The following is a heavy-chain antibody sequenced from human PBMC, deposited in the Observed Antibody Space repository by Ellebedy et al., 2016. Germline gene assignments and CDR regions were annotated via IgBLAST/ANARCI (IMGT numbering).Heavy chain of an antibody. J-gene: IGHJ4*02. CDR1: GGSISSSSYY. CDR3: ARVALLWFGELPYYFDY. CDR2: IYYSGST. Sequence: SETLSLTCTVSGGSISSSSYYWGWIRQPPGKGLEWIGSIYYSGSTYYNPSLKSRVTKSVDTSKNQFSLKLSSVTAAETAVYYCARVALLWFGELPYYFDYWGQGTLVTVSS. D-gene: IGHD3-10*01. V-gene: IGHV4-39*01.